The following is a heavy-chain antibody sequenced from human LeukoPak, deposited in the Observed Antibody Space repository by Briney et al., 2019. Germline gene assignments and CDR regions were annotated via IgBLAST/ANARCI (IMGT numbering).Heavy chain of an antibody. V-gene: IGHV3-23*01. Sequence: GGSLRLSCAASGFTFSSYAMSWVRQAPGKGLEWVSAISGSGGSTYYADSVKGRFTISRDNSKNTLYLQMNGLRAEDTAVYYCAKGHMIVVVITHFDYWGQGTLVTVSS. CDR3: AKGHMIVVVITHFDY. CDR1: GFTFSSYA. J-gene: IGHJ4*02. D-gene: IGHD3-22*01. CDR2: ISGSGGST.